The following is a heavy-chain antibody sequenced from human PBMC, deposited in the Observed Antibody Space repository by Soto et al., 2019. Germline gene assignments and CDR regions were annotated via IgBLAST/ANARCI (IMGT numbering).Heavy chain of an antibody. CDR3: ALGLSVAARFGRGWFDP. CDR2: IYPGDSDT. J-gene: IGHJ5*02. CDR1: GYSFTSYW. Sequence: GESLKISCKASGYSFTSYWIDWVRQMPGKGLEWMGIIYPGDSDTIYSPSFQGQVTFSAAKSISTAYLQWSSLKASDTAIYYCALGLSVAARFGRGWFDPWGQGTLVTVS. V-gene: IGHV5-51*01. D-gene: IGHD2-15*01.